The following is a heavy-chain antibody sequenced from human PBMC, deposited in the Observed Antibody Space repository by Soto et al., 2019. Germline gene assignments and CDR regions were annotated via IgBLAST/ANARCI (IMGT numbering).Heavy chain of an antibody. V-gene: IGHV3-21*01. J-gene: IGHJ3*02. CDR1: GFTFSSYG. D-gene: IGHD3-22*01. CDR3: PRAHRVITMIVVVTDAFDI. CDR2: ISSSSSYI. Sequence: GGSLKLSCAASGFTFSSYGMNWVRQAPGKGLEWVSSISSSSSYIYYADSVKGRFTISRDNAKNSLYLQMNSLRAEDTAVYQCPRAHRVITMIVVVTDAFDIWGQGTMVTVSS.